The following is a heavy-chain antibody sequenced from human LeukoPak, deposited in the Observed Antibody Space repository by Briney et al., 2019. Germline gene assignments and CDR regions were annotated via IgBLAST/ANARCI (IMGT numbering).Heavy chain of an antibody. J-gene: IGHJ4*02. D-gene: IGHD1-26*01. CDR3: AKGQGYSGSYHGKLDY. Sequence: GGSLRLSCAASGFTFSNAWMSWVRQAPGKGLEWVGRIKSKTDGGTTDYAAPVKGRFTISRDDSKNTLYLQMNSLRAEDTAVYYCAKGQGYSGSYHGKLDYWGQGTLVTVSS. CDR2: IKSKTDGGTT. CDR1: GFTFSNAW. V-gene: IGHV3-15*01.